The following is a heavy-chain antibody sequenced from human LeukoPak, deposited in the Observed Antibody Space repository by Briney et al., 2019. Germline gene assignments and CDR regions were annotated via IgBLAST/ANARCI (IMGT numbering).Heavy chain of an antibody. CDR1: GFTFSSSA. CDR3: ARVDYYGSGSYAFDI. D-gene: IGHD3-10*01. V-gene: IGHV3-7*01. CDR2: IKQDGSEK. Sequence: PGGSLRLSCIASGFTFSSSAMSWVRQAPGKGLEWVANIKQDGSEKYYVDSVKGRFTIFRDNAKNSLYLQMNSLRAEDTAVYYCARVDYYGSGSYAFDIWGQGTMVTVSS. J-gene: IGHJ3*02.